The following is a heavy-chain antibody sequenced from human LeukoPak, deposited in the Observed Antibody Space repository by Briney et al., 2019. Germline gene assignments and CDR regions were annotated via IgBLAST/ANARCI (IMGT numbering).Heavy chain of an antibody. J-gene: IGHJ5*02. CDR3: ARDLGYCSGGSCFYWFDP. D-gene: IGHD2-15*01. CDR1: GFTFSSYE. V-gene: IGHV3-48*03. Sequence: GGSLRLSCAASGFTFSSYEMNWVRQAPGKGLEWVSYISSSGSTIYYAGSVKGRFTISRDNAKNSLYLQMNSLRAEDTAVYYCARDLGYCSGGSCFYWFDPWGQGTLVTVSS. CDR2: ISSSGSTI.